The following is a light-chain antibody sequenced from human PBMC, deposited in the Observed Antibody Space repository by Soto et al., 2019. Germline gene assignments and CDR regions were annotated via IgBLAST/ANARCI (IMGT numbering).Light chain of an antibody. V-gene: IGLV2-14*01. CDR1: SSDIGGYNF. Sequence: QSALTQPASVSGSPGQSITISCTGTSSDIGGYNFVSWYQQHPGKAPKLLIYDVRNRPSGVSNRFSGSKSGNTASLTISVLQAEDDADYYCNSYRSISTYVFGSGTKVTVL. CDR3: NSYRSISTYV. J-gene: IGLJ1*01. CDR2: DVR.